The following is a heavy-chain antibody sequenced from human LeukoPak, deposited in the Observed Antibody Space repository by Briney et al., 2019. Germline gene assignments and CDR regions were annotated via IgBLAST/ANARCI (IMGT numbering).Heavy chain of an antibody. CDR1: GFTFSSYP. J-gene: IGHJ3*02. Sequence: GGSLRLSCAASGFTFSSYPMSWVRHAPGKGLEWVSTISGSGGSTYYADSVKGRFTISRDNSKNTLYLQMNSLRAEDTAVYYCAKARYSGYAFDAFDMWGEGTMVSVSS. V-gene: IGHV3-23*01. CDR2: ISGSGGST. CDR3: AKARYSGYAFDAFDM. D-gene: IGHD5-12*01.